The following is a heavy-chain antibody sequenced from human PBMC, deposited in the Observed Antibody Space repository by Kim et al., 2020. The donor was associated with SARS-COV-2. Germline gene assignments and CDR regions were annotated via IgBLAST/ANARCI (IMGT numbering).Heavy chain of an antibody. J-gene: IGHJ4*02. V-gene: IGHV3-30*03. Sequence: GGSLRLSCAASGFTFSDYGMHWVRQAPGKGLEWVAVISHDVSNKYYADAVKGRFTISRDNSKNTLFLQMNSLRAVDTAVYYCASPIIVGASIDYWGQGTLVTVSS. D-gene: IGHD1-26*01. CDR3: ASPIIVGASIDY. CDR2: ISHDVSNK. CDR1: GFTFSDYG.